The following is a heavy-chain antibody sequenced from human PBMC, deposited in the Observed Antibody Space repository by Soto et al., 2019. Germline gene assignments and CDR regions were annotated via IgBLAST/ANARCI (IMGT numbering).Heavy chain of an antibody. CDR2: INAGNGNT. D-gene: IGHD3-3*01. CDR3: ARDRFITIFGVVLNKYYYYGMDV. V-gene: IGHV1-3*01. Sequence: ASVKVSCKASGYTFTSYAMHWVRQAPGQRLEWMGWINAGNGNTKYSQKFQGRVTITRDTSASTAYMELSSLRSEDTAVYYCARDRFITIFGVVLNKYYYYGMDVWGQGTTVTVSS. CDR1: GYTFTSYA. J-gene: IGHJ6*02.